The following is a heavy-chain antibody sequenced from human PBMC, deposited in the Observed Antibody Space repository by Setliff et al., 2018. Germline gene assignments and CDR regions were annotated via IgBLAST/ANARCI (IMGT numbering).Heavy chain of an antibody. V-gene: IGHV3-30*02. CDR1: GFTFSSYG. D-gene: IGHD4-17*01. Sequence: PGGSLRLSCAASGFTFSSYGMHWVRQAPGKGLEWVAFIRYDGNNKYYVDSVKGRFTISRDYSKNTLYLQMNSLRAEDTAVYYCAKDVGSFGDYGAASDYWGQGTLVTVSS. CDR3: AKDVGSFGDYGAASDY. CDR2: IRYDGNNK. J-gene: IGHJ4*01.